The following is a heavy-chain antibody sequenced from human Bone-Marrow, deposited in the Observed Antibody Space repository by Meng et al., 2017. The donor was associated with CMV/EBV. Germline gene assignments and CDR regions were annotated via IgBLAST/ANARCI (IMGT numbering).Heavy chain of an antibody. Sequence: GGSLKISCAETGFTFSSYEMNWVRQAPGKGLEWVSYLSSSGSTIYYADSVKGRFTISRDNAKNSLYLQMNRPRVEDTAVYYCARGGGRGVSVGGMDVWGQGTTVTVSS. CDR3: ARGGGRGVSVGGMDV. CDR1: GFTFSSYE. V-gene: IGHV3-48*03. CDR2: LSSSGSTI. D-gene: IGHD2-15*01. J-gene: IGHJ6*01.